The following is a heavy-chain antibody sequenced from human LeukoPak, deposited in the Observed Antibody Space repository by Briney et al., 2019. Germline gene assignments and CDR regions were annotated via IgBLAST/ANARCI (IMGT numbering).Heavy chain of an antibody. CDR3: ARVLLQRRYYYDTGGAFDI. CDR1: GGSISSGGYS. Sequence: SETLSLTCAVSGGSISSGGYSWSWIRQPPGKGLEWIGYIYHSGSTYYNPSLKSRVTISVDRSKNQFSLKLSSVTAADTAVYYCARVLLQRRYYYDTGGAFDIWGQGTMVTVSS. CDR2: IYHSGST. J-gene: IGHJ3*02. D-gene: IGHD3-22*01. V-gene: IGHV4-30-2*01.